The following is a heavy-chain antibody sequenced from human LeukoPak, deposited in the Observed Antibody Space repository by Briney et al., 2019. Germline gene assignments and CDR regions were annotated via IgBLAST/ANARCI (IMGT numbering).Heavy chain of an antibody. CDR3: ARTNTVYGDFDY. J-gene: IGHJ4*02. V-gene: IGHV3-53*01. Sequence: GGSLRLSCAASGLTVTDNYFSWVRQAPGKGLEWVSVIFPDGRTYHADSVKGRFTISRDRPKNTLLLQMNSLRADDTALYHCARTNTVYGDFDYWGQGILVAVSS. CDR2: IFPDGRT. CDR1: GLTVTDNY. D-gene: IGHD2/OR15-2a*01.